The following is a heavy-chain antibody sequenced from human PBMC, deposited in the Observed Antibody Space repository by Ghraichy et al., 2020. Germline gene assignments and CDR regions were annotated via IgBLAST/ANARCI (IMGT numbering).Heavy chain of an antibody. CDR1: GGSISSYY. D-gene: IGHD6-19*01. J-gene: IGHJ4*02. V-gene: IGHV4-59*01. CDR3: ARTDGWYYFDY. Sequence: SQTLSLTCTVSGGSISSYYWSWIRQPPGKGLEWIGYIYYSGSTNYNPSLKSRVTISVDTSKNQFSLKLSSVTAADTAVYYCARTDGWYYFDYWGQGTLVTVSS. CDR2: IYYSGST.